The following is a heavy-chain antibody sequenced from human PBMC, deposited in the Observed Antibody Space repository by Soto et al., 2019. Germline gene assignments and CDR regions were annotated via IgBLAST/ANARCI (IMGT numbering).Heavy chain of an antibody. CDR1: GYTFNSYG. D-gene: IGHD2-21*02. Sequence: QVQLVQSGGEVKKPGASVKVSCKASGYTFNSYGISWVRQAPGLGLEWMGWIRVKNGNTNYAQNFQGRFTMTTDTSTSTAYMELRSLRSDDTAVYYCARGPTVGDIWGQGTMVTVSS. J-gene: IGHJ3*02. CDR3: ARGPTVGDI. V-gene: IGHV1-18*01. CDR2: IRVKNGNT.